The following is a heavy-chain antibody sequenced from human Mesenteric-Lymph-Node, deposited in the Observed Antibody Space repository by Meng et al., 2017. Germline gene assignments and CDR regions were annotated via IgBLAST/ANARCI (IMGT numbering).Heavy chain of an antibody. CDR1: GFTFSNAW. J-gene: IGHJ1*01. CDR3: AAPYSGSDKAYLRH. CDR2: ISWNSGSI. V-gene: IGHV3-9*01. Sequence: SLKISCAASGFTFSNAWMSWVRQAPGKGLEWVSGISWNSGSIGYADSVKGRFTISRDNAKNSLYLQMNSLRAEDTALYYCAAPYSGSDKAYLRHWGQGTLVTVSS. D-gene: IGHD1-26*01.